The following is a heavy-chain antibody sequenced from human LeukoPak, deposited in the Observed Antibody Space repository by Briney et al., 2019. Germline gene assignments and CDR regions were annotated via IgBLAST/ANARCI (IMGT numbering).Heavy chain of an antibody. CDR1: GFTFSSYE. CDR3: TTLHNHYESSGNRVGY. CDR2: IKSKTEGGTT. V-gene: IGHV3-15*01. D-gene: IGHD3-22*01. Sequence: PGGSLRLSCAASGFTFSSYEMNWVRQAPGKGLEWVGRIKSKTEGGTTDYAAPVKGRFTISRDDSKTTVYLQMNSLKIDDTAVYYCTTLHNHYESSGNRVGYWGQGTLVTVSS. J-gene: IGHJ4*02.